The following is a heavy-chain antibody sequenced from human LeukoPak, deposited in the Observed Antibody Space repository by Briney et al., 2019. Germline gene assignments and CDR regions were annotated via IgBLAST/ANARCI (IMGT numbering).Heavy chain of an antibody. CDR1: GYSISSGYD. V-gene: IGHV4-38-2*02. CDR2: ISQSGNT. J-gene: IGHJ4*02. D-gene: IGHD5-18*01. Sequence: PSETLSLTCTVSGYSISSGYDWGWMRQAPGKGLEWLGSISQSGNTYNNPSLKSRVTLSVDTSKNQVSLKLTSVSAADTAVYYCARDGSPAEWIQLRAFDYWGQGTLVTVSS. CDR3: ARDGSPAEWIQLRAFDY.